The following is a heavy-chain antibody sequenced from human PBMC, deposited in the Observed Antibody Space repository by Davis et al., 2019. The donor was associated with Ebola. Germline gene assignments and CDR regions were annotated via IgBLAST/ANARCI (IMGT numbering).Heavy chain of an antibody. D-gene: IGHD6-6*01. CDR3: ARRIAARPNGFDP. V-gene: IGHV1-8*01. CDR2: LNPNSGNT. J-gene: IGHJ5*02. CDR1: GYTFTSYD. Sequence: AASVTVSCKASGYTFTSYDINWVRQATGQGLEWMGWLNPNSGNTGYAQKFQGRVTMTRNTSISTAYMELSSLRSEDPAVYYCARRIAARPNGFDPWGQGTLVTVSS.